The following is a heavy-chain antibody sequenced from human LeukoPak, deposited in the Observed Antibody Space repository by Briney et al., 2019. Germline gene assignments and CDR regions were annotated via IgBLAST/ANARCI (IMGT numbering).Heavy chain of an antibody. CDR2: INHSGST. CDR1: GGSFSGYY. V-gene: IGHV4-34*01. Sequence: SETLSLTCAVCGGSFSGYYWSWIRQPPGKGLEWIGEINHSGSTNYNPFLKSRVTISVDTSKNQFSLKLSSVTAADTAVYYCARTLGYCSGGSCYFGWFDPWGQGTLVTVSS. D-gene: IGHD2-15*01. CDR3: ARTLGYCSGGSCYFGWFDP. J-gene: IGHJ5*02.